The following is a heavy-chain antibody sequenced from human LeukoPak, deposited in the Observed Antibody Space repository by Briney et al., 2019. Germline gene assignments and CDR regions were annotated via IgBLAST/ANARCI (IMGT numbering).Heavy chain of an antibody. D-gene: IGHD1-1*01. V-gene: IGHV1-18*01. CDR1: GYTFSNYG. J-gene: IGHJ4*01. CDR2: ITAYNGNR. CDR3: ARDNDEVVDH. Sequence: ASVKVSFTTSGYTFSNYGISWVRQAPGQGLEWMGWITAYNGNRLYAQRFQGRITLTTDTSTSISYMELRSLEYDDTAIYYCARDNDEVVDHWGQGTLVTVSS.